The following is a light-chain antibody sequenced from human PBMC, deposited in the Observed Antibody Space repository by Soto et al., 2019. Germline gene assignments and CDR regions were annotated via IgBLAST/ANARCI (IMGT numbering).Light chain of an antibody. Sequence: DIQMTQSPSTLSGSVGDSVTITCRASQTISSWLAWYQQKPGKAPKLLIYKASTLKSGVPSRFSGSGSGTEFTLTISSLQPDEFATYDCQHYNSYSEAVGQGTKV. J-gene: IGKJ1*01. V-gene: IGKV1-5*03. CDR1: QTISSW. CDR2: KAS. CDR3: QHYNSYSEA.